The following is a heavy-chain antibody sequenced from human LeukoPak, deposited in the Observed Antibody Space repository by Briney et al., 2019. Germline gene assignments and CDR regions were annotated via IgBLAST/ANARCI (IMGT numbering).Heavy chain of an antibody. V-gene: IGHV4-34*01. Sequence: TSETLSLTCAVYGGSFSGYYWSWIRQPPGKGLEWIGEINHSGSTNYNPSLKSRVTISVDTSKNQFSLKLSSVTAADTAVYYCARVVWLHYYGSGSHYYFDYWGQGTLVTVSS. D-gene: IGHD3-10*01. CDR3: ARVVWLHYYGSGSHYYFDY. CDR1: GGSFSGYY. CDR2: INHSGST. J-gene: IGHJ4*02.